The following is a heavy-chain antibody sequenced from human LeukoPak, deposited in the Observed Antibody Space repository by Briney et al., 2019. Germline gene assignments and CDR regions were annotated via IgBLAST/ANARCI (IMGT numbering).Heavy chain of an antibody. CDR1: GYTFTSYG. CDR3: ARDLDQYSGRYGGFGHDF. J-gene: IGHJ4*02. D-gene: IGHD1-26*01. V-gene: IGHV1-18*01. CDR2: ISAYNGNT. Sequence: EASVKVSCTASGYTFTSYGINWVRQAPGQGLEWMGWISAYNGNTNYAQKLQGRVTMTTDTSTSTAYMELRSLRSDDTAVYYCARDLDQYSGRYGGFGHDFWGQGTLVTVSS.